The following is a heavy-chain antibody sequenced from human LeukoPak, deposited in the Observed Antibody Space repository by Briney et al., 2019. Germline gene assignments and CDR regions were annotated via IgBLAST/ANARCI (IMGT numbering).Heavy chain of an antibody. J-gene: IGHJ3*02. Sequence: PGESLRLSCSASGFTFSSYTMNWVRQAPGKGLEWVSSISGTSSFIYYADSVKGRFTISRDNAKNLLYLQINSLRVEDTAVYYCARELSARVDIWGQGTMVTVSS. CDR1: GFTFSSYT. V-gene: IGHV3-21*01. CDR3: ARELSARVDI. CDR2: ISGTSSFI. D-gene: IGHD2/OR15-2a*01.